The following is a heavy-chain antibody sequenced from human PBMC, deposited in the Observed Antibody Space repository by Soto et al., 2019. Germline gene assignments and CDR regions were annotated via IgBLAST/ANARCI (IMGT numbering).Heavy chain of an antibody. J-gene: IGHJ6*02. CDR2: ISYDGSNK. CDR3: ARERGMDV. CDR1: GFTFSSYA. V-gene: IGHV3-30-3*01. Sequence: LRLSFAASGFTFSSYAMHWVRQAPGKGLEWVAVISYDGSNKYYADSVKGRFTISRDNSKNTLYLQMNSLRAEDTAVYYCARERGMDVWGRGTTVTVSS.